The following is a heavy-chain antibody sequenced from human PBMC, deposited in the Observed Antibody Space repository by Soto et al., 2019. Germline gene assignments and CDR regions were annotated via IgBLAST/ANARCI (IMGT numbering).Heavy chain of an antibody. Sequence: QVQLQQWGAGLLKPSETLSLTCAVYGGSLSDYYWNWLRQPPGKGLEWIGEINHGGTTSYNPSLKSRVDISVDTAMTQFSLKLRSVTAADTAIYYCARYQWNPGAFDPWGPGTQVTVSS. CDR3: ARYQWNPGAFDP. D-gene: IGHD1-20*01. V-gene: IGHV4-34*01. CDR1: GGSLSDYY. J-gene: IGHJ5*02. CDR2: INHGGTT.